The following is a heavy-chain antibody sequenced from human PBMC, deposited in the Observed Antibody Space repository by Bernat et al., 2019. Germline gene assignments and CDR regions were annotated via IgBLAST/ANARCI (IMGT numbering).Heavy chain of an antibody. D-gene: IGHD6-13*01. Sequence: QVQLVESGGGVVQPGRSLRLSCAASGFTFSSYGMHWVRQAPGKGLEWVAVIWYDGSNKYYADSVKGRFTISRDNSKNTLYLQMNSLRAEDTAVYYCARDGSVAGTINAFDIWGQGTMVTVSS. CDR1: GFTFSSYG. V-gene: IGHV3-33*01. CDR3: ARDGSVAGTINAFDI. CDR2: IWYDGSNK. J-gene: IGHJ3*02.